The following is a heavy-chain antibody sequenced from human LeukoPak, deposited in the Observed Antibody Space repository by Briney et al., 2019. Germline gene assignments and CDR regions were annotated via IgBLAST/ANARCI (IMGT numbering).Heavy chain of an antibody. CDR2: TSSSDAGT. V-gene: IGHV3-23*01. CDR3: ARAPVTSCRGAFCNPFDI. J-gene: IGHJ4*02. CDR1: GFALSSYA. D-gene: IGHD2-15*01. Sequence: GGSLRLSCAASGFALSSYAMSWVRQAPGKGLEWVSATSSSDAGTYHAESVRGRFTISRDNSKNTLYLQMNSLRADDAAVYYCARAPVTSCRGAFCNPFDIWGQGTLVTVSS.